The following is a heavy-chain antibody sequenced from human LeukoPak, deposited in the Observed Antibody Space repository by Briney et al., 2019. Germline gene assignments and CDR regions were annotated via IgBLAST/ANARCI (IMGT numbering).Heavy chain of an antibody. J-gene: IGHJ4*02. Sequence: GGSLRLSCAASGFTFSTYSMNWVRQAPGKGLEWVSSISSSAYIYYADSVKGRFTISRDNAKNSLYLQMNSLRAEDTAVYYCARASGDTVDTTTMGSYWGQGTLVTVSS. CDR1: GFTFSTYS. D-gene: IGHD5-18*01. CDR2: ISSSAYI. V-gene: IGHV3-21*01. CDR3: ARASGDTVDTTTMGSY.